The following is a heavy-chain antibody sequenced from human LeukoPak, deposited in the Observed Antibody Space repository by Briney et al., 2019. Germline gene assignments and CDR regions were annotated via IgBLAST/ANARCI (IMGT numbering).Heavy chain of an antibody. V-gene: IGHV4-59*08. J-gene: IGHJ3*02. D-gene: IGHD5-18*01. CDR1: GGSISSYY. CDR3: ARHEYSYGSHSAFDI. CDR2: IHYSGST. Sequence: SETLSLTCTVSGGSISSYYWSWIRQPPGKGLEWIGYIHYSGSTNYNPSLQSRVTISVDTSKNQFSLKLSSVTAADTAMYYCARHEYSYGSHSAFDIWGQGTMVTVPS.